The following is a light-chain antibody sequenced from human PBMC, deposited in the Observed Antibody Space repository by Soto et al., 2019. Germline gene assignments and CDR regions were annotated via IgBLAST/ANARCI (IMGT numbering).Light chain of an antibody. Sequence: EIVLTQSPGTLSLSPGDRATRXXRASQSVGQYLVWYQQKPGQAPRLXXYDASNRATGIPARFSGSGSGTDFTLTISSLEPEDFAVYYCQQRGNRPPLTFGPGTKVDIK. V-gene: IGKV3-11*01. CDR1: QSVGQY. CDR3: QQRGNRPPLT. J-gene: IGKJ1*01. CDR2: DAS.